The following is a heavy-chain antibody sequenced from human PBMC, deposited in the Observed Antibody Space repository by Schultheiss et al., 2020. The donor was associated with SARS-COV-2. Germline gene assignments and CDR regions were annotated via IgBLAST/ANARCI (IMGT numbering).Heavy chain of an antibody. CDR2: IRSSGRDI. V-gene: IGHV3-21*01. CDR1: GFTFGTYN. J-gene: IGHJ6*02. Sequence: GGSLRLSCAASGFTFGTYNMHWVRQAPGKGLEFVASIRSSGRDIYYADSMQGRFTVSRDNANNSLYLQMSSLRAEDTAVYYCASDTSTSYYYYYGMDVWGQGTTVTVSS. CDR3: ASDTSTSYYYYYGMDV. D-gene: IGHD2-2*01.